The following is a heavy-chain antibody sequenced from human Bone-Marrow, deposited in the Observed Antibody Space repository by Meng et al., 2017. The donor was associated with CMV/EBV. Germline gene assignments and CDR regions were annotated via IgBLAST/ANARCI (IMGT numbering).Heavy chain of an antibody. CDR2: INHSGST. CDR3: CGRSRQLARVRPFDY. J-gene: IGHJ4*02. CDR1: GGSFRGYY. Sequence: QHGGDGLFKPSGTLSPTLAGFGGSFRGYYWGWIRQPPGKGLEWIGEINHSGSTNYNPSLKSRVTISVDTSKNQFSLKLSSVTAADTAVYYCCGRSRQLARVRPFDYWGQGTLVTVSS. V-gene: IGHV4-34*01. D-gene: IGHD6-6*01.